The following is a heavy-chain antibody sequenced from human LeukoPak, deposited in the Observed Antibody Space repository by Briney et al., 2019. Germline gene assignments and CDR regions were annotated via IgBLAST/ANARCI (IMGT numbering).Heavy chain of an antibody. V-gene: IGHV3-74*01. Sequence: GGSLRLSCAASGFTFSSYWIHWVGQAPGKGLVWVSRINSDGANTIYADSVKGRFTISRGNAKNTVYLQMNSLRAEDTAVYYCARDRKSSFDYWGQGNLVTVSS. CDR2: INSDGANT. J-gene: IGHJ4*02. CDR1: GFTFSSYW. CDR3: ARDRKSSFDY.